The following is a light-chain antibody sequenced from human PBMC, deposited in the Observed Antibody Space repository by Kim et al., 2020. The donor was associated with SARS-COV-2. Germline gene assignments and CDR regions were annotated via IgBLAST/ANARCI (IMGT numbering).Light chain of an antibody. J-gene: IGLJ3*02. Sequence: QKVTISCTGSSSNIGAGYGVHWYQQLPGTAPKLLIYGNSNRPSGVPDRFSGSKSGTSASLAITGLQAEDEADYYCQSYDSSLSGPVFGGGTQLTVL. CDR2: GNS. CDR1: SSNIGAGYG. CDR3: QSYDSSLSGPV. V-gene: IGLV1-40*01.